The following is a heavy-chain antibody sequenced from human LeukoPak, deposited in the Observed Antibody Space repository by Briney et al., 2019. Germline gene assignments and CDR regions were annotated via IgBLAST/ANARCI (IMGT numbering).Heavy chain of an antibody. CDR1: GFTFSSYA. V-gene: IGHV3-30-3*02. CDR2: ISYDGSNK. Sequence: PGGSLRLSCAASGFTFSSYAMHWVRQAPGKGLEWVAVISYDGSNKYYADSVKGRFTISRDNSKNTLYLQMNSLRAEDTAVYYCAKPYYYYDRWGQGTLVTVSS. D-gene: IGHD3-22*01. J-gene: IGHJ4*02. CDR3: AKPYYYYDR.